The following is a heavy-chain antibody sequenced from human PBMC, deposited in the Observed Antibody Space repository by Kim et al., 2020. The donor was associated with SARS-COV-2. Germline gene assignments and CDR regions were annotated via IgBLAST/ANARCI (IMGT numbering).Heavy chain of an antibody. CDR2: INHSGST. CDR3: ARSLGYISGRDCYYYDI. Sequence: SETLSLTCAVYGGSFSDYYWSWIRQPPGKGLEWIGEINHSGSTNYNPSLKSRVTISVDTSKNQFSLKLTSVTAADTAVYYCARSLGYISGRDCYYYDIWG. D-gene: IGHD3-16*01. V-gene: IGHV4-34*01. J-gene: IGHJ3*02. CDR1: GGSFSDYY.